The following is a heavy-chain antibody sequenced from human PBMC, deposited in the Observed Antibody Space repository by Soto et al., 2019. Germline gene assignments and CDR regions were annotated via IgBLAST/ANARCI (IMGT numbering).Heavy chain of an antibody. CDR3: AKHPHSSGRYYYFAS. CDR1: GFSFSRYG. J-gene: IGHJ4*02. CDR2: MSYDGNNE. D-gene: IGHD6-19*01. Sequence: PGGSLRLSCAASGFSFSRYGMHWVRQAPGKGLEWVALMSYDGNNENYADSVKGRFTISRDNSNNMLYLQMNSLRAEDTAVYYCAKHPHSSGRYYYFASWGQGTLVTVSS. V-gene: IGHV3-30*18.